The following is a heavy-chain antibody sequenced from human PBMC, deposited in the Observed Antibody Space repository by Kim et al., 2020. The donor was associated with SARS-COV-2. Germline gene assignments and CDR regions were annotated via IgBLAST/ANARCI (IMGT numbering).Heavy chain of an antibody. D-gene: IGHD6-13*01. Sequence: ANYAQKFQGRVTITADESTSTAYMELSSLRSEDTAVYYCASSSSSWYFQHWGQGTLVTVSS. CDR3: ASSSSSWYFQH. V-gene: IGHV1-69*01. CDR2: A. J-gene: IGHJ1*01.